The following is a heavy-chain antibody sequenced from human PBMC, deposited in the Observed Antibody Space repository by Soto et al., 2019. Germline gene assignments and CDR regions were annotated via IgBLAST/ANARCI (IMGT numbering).Heavy chain of an antibody. CDR3: ARGRRYSGCNFDY. J-gene: IGHJ4*02. CDR1: GGSFSGYY. Sequence: SETLSLTCAVYGGSFSGYYWSWIRQPPGKGLEWIGEINHSGSTNYNPSLKSRVTISVDTSKNQFSLKLSSVTAADTAVYYCARGRRYSGCNFDYWGQGTLVTVS. V-gene: IGHV4-34*01. CDR2: INHSGST. D-gene: IGHD5-12*01.